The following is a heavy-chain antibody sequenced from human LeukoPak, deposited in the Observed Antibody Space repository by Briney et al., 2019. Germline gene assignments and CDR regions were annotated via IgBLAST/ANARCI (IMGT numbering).Heavy chain of an antibody. D-gene: IGHD3-16*02. CDR2: ISYEGSNK. CDR1: GFTFSSYA. CDR3: ARGPDFVWGSYRPYFDY. Sequence: GGSLRLSCAASGFTFSSYAMHWGREAPGKGLERGAIISYEGSNKYYADSVKGRFTISRDNAKNSLYLQMNCLRAEDTAVYYCARGPDFVWGSYRPYFDYWGQGTLVTVSS. J-gene: IGHJ4*02. V-gene: IGHV3-30-3*01.